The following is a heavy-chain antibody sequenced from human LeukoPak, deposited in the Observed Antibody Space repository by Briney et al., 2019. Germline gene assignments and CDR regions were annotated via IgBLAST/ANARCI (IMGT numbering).Heavy chain of an antibody. D-gene: IGHD4-17*01. CDR3: ARGPTYGDYVDYYYGMDV. CDR1: GFTFSSYA. J-gene: IGHJ6*02. V-gene: IGHV3-23*01. CDR2: ISGSGGST. Sequence: GGSLRLSCAASGFTFSSYAKSWVRQAPGKGLEWVSAISGSGGSTYYADSVKGRFTISRDNSKNTLYLQMNSLRAEDTAVYYCARGPTYGDYVDYYYGMDVWGQGTTVTVSS.